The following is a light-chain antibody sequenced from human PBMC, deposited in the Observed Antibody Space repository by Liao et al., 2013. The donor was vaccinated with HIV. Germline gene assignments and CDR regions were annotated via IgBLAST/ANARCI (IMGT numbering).Light chain of an antibody. CDR2: EDD. CDR3: QAWASSTVV. CDR1: QLGNKN. V-gene: IGLV3-1*01. Sequence: SYELTQPPSVSVSPGQTASITCSGDQLGNKNICWYQQKPGQSPVLVIYEDDKRPSGIPERFSGSNSGNTATLTISGTQPLDEADYYCQAWASSTVVFGGGTKLTVL. J-gene: IGLJ2*01.